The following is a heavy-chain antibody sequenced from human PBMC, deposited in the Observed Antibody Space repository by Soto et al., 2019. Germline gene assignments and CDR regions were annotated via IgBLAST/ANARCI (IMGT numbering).Heavy chain of an antibody. J-gene: IGHJ6*02. V-gene: IGHV3-30*18. D-gene: IGHD5-18*01. Sequence: GGSLRLSCAASGFTFSSYGMHWVRQAPGKGLEWVAVISYDGSNKYYADSVKGRFTISRDNSKNTLYLQMNSLRAEDTAVYYCAKDRGYSYGYYYYYGMDVWGQGTAVTVSS. CDR2: ISYDGSNK. CDR3: AKDRGYSYGYYYYYGMDV. CDR1: GFTFSSYG.